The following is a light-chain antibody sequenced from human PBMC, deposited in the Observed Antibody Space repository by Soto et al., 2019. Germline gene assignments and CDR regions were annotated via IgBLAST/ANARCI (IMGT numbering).Light chain of an antibody. CDR3: QQRSNWPPYT. Sequence: EIVLTQSPATLSLSPGERATLSCRASQSVSSYLAWYQKKPGQAPRLLIYDASNRATGIPARFSGSGSGTDFTLTISSLEPEDCAVYYCQQRSNWPPYTFGQGTKLEIK. CDR1: QSVSSY. V-gene: IGKV3-11*01. CDR2: DAS. J-gene: IGKJ2*01.